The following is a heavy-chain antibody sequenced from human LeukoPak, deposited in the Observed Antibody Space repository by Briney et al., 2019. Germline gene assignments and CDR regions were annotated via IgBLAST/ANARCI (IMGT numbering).Heavy chain of an antibody. Sequence: GGSLRLSCAASGFTFSSYSMNWVRQAPGKGLEWVSYISISSSTIYYADSMKGRFTISRDNAKNSLYLQMNSMRAADTAVYYCARMGPTRARVSSSWLAYYFDYWGEGTLVTVSS. J-gene: IGHJ4*02. CDR3: ARMGPTRARVSSSWLAYYFDY. D-gene: IGHD6-13*01. CDR2: ISISSSTI. V-gene: IGHV3-48*04. CDR1: GFTFSSYS.